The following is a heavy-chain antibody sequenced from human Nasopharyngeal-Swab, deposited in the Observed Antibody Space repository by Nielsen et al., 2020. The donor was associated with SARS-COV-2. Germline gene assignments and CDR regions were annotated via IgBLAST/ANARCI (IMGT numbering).Heavy chain of an antibody. V-gene: IGHV3-64D*06. J-gene: IGHJ6*02. CDR3: VTGDIVATGDYYYGMDV. CDR1: GFTFSSYA. Sequence: GESLKISCSASGFTFSSYAMHWVRQAPGKGLEYVSAISSNGGSTYYADSVKGRFTISRDNSKNTLYLQMSSLRAEDTAVYYCVTGDIVATGDYYYGMDVWGQGTTVTVS. CDR2: ISSNGGST. D-gene: IGHD5-12*01.